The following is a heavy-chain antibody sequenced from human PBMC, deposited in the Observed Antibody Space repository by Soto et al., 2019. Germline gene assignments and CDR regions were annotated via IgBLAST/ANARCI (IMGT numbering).Heavy chain of an antibody. CDR1: GYSFAGYW. J-gene: IGHJ4*02. CDR3: ARQIYDSDTGPNFQYYFDS. D-gene: IGHD3-22*01. CDR2: IDPSDSQT. Sequence: GESLKISCKGSGYSFAGYWITWVRQKPGKGLEWMGRIDPSDSQTYYSPSFRGHVTISVTKSITTVFLQWSSLRASDTAMYYCARQIYDSDTGPNFQYYFDSWDQGTPVTVSS. V-gene: IGHV5-10-1*01.